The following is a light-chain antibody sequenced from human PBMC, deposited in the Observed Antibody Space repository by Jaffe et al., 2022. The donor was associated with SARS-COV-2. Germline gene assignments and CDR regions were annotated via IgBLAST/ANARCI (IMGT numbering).Light chain of an antibody. CDR1: SSDIGGYNY. Sequence: QSALTQPPSASGSPGQSVTISCTGTSSDIGGYNYVSWYKQHPGKAPKLMIYEVNKRPSGVPDRFSGSKSGNTASLTVSGLQTEDEADYYCSSYADTKRVVFGGGTKLTVL. J-gene: IGLJ2*01. V-gene: IGLV2-8*01. CDR3: SSYADTKRVV. CDR2: EVN.